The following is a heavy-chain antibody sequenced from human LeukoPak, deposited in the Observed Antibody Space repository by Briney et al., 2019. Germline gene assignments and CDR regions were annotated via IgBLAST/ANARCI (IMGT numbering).Heavy chain of an antibody. CDR3: ARHVYCTNGICSDY. J-gene: IGHJ4*02. V-gene: IGHV4-59*08. Sequence: SETLSLTCTVSGGSISSYSWSWIRQPPGRGLEWIGNLYYSGSTNYNPSLKSRVTMSVDTSKNQLSLTLSSVTAADTAVYYCARHVYCTNGICSDYWGQGTLVTVSS. D-gene: IGHD2-8*01. CDR1: GGSISSYS. CDR2: LYYSGST.